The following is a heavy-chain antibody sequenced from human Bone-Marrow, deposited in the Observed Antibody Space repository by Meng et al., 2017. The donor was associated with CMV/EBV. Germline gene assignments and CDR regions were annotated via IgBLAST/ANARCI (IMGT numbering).Heavy chain of an antibody. CDR1: GYTFTSYD. CDR2: INPSCGST. D-gene: IGHD3-3*01. Sequence: ASVKVSCKASGYTFTSYDMLGVRQAPGQGLEWMGIINPSCGSTSYAQKFQGRVTMTRDTSTSTAYMELSSLRSEDTAVYYCAREQGVLGFLDWLSRDARFDPWGQGTLVTVSS. V-gene: IGHV1-46*01. CDR3: AREQGVLGFLDWLSRDARFDP. J-gene: IGHJ5*02.